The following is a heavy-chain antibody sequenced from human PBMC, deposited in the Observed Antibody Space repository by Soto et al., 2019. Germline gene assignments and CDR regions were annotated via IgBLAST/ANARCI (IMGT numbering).Heavy chain of an antibody. CDR1: GGTFSSYA. V-gene: IGHV1-69*06. J-gene: IGHJ3*02. D-gene: IGHD6-6*01. CDR3: ARAGRATKQLVLRLRGNAFDI. Sequence: SVKVSCKASGGTFSSYAISWVRQAPGQGLEWMGGIIPIFGTANYAQKFQGRVTITADKSTSTAYMELSSLRSEDTAVYYCARAGRATKQLVLRLRGNAFDIWGQGPMVTVSS. CDR2: IIPIFGTA.